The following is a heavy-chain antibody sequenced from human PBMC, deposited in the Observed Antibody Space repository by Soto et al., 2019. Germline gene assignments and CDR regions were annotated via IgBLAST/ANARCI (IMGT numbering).Heavy chain of an antibody. D-gene: IGHD3-22*01. CDR3: AKDPTSYDSSAQFDS. V-gene: IGHV3-23*01. Sequence: EVKLLDSGGRLVQPGGSLRLSCAASGFSFNIFAMNWVRQAPGKGLEWVSGISGGGGSTYYADSVKGRFTISRDNSNNTLYLQMNSLRAEDTAVYYCAKDPTSYDSSAQFDSWGQGTLVTVSS. CDR1: GFSFNIFA. CDR2: ISGGGGST. J-gene: IGHJ4*02.